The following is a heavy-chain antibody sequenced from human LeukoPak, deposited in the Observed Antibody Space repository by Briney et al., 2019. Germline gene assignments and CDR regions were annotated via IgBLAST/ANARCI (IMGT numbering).Heavy chain of an antibody. J-gene: IGHJ6*02. V-gene: IGHV3-48*01. CDR3: ARDLVSSSSSRDYYYAVDV. D-gene: IGHD6-6*01. CDR2: ISGGGGTI. Sequence: GGSLRLSCAASGFTFSAYSMNWVRQAPGKGLEWVAYISGGGGTIYYADSVKGRFTISRDNAKNSLYLQMDSLRAEDTAVYYCARDLVSSSSSRDYYYAVDVWGQGTTVTVSS. CDR1: GFTFSAYS.